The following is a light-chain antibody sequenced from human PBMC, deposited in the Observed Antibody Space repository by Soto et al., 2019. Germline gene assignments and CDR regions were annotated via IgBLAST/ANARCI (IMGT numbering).Light chain of an antibody. CDR3: QQRSNWPT. Sequence: DIVLTKSPATLSVSTGERATLSGRASQSVSSYLAWYQQKPGQAPRLLIYDASNRATGIPARFSGSGSGTDFTLTISSLEPEDFAVYYCQQRSNWPTFGQGTKVDI. V-gene: IGKV3-11*01. J-gene: IGKJ1*01. CDR2: DAS. CDR1: QSVSSY.